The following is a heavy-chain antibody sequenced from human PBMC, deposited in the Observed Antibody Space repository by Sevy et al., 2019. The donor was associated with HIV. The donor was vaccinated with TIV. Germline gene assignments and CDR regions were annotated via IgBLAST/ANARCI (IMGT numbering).Heavy chain of an antibody. CDR3: ARDENLWFGDRDAFDI. CDR2: ISSSGSTI. Sequence: GGSLRLSCAASGFTFSSYEMNWVRQAPGKGLEWVSYISSSGSTIYYADSVKGGFTISRDNAKNSLYLQMNSLRAEDTAVYYCARDENLWFGDRDAFDIWGQGTMVTVSS. J-gene: IGHJ3*02. D-gene: IGHD3-10*01. V-gene: IGHV3-48*03. CDR1: GFTFSSYE.